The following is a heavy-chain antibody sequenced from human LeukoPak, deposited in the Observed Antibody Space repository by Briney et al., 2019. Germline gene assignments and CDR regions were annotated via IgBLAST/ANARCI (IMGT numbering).Heavy chain of an antibody. V-gene: IGHV3-23*01. Sequence: GGSLRLSCAASGSTFSSYAMSWVRQAPGKGLEWVSAISGSGGSTYYADSVKGRFTISRDNSKNTLYLQTNSLRAEDTAVYYCAKVVVVPAANSPPDDYWGQGTLVTVSS. CDR3: AKVVVVPAANSPPDDY. CDR2: ISGSGGST. D-gene: IGHD2-2*01. J-gene: IGHJ4*02. CDR1: GSTFSSYA.